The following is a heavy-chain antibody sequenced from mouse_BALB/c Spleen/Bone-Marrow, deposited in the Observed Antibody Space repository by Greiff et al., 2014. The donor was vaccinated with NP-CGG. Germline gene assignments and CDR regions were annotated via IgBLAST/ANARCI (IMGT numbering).Heavy chain of an antibody. V-gene: IGHV2-9*02. Sequence: VHLVESGPGLVAPSQSLSITCTVSGFSLTNYGVHWVRQPPGKGLEWLGVIWADGSTNYNSALMSRLSISKDNSKSQVFFKMNRLQTDDTAMYYCARITTATGAMDYWGQGTSVTVSS. J-gene: IGHJ4*01. D-gene: IGHD1-2*01. CDR2: IWADGST. CDR1: GFSLTNYG. CDR3: ARITTATGAMDY.